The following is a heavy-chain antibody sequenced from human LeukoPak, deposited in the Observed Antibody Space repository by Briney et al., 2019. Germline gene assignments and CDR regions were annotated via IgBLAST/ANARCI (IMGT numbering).Heavy chain of an antibody. Sequence: PSETLSLTCSVSGGSTTSYYWSWIRQPPRKGLEWIGYIYYSGSTNYNPSLKSRVTISKDMSKNQFSLRLTSVTAADTAVYYCARVGGAPLGAFDIWGQGTMVTVSS. V-gene: IGHV4-59*01. D-gene: IGHD3-16*01. CDR2: IYYSGST. CDR1: GGSTTSYY. CDR3: ARVGGAPLGAFDI. J-gene: IGHJ3*02.